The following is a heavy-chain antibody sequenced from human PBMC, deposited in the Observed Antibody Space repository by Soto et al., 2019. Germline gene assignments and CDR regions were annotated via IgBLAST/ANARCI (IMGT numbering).Heavy chain of an antibody. CDR1: GGSVTSGSYH. V-gene: IGHV4-61*01. J-gene: IGHJ4*02. Sequence: QVQLQESGPGLVKPSETLSLTCSVSGGSVTSGSYHWSWIRQPPGKGLEWIGFKPYTGSADYNPSLKSRVGISIDRSKNQFSLKLSSVTAADTAVYFCARVGWGGDSWGQGTLVTVSS. CDR3: ARVGWGGDS. D-gene: IGHD7-27*01. CDR2: KPYTGSA.